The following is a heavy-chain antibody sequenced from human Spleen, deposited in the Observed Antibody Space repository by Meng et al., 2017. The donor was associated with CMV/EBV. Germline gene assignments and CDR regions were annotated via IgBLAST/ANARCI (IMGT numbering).Heavy chain of an antibody. D-gene: IGHD6-13*01. CDR1: GFTFSSYW. CDR2: ISGSGGST. Sequence: GESLKISCAASGFTFSSYWMSWVRQAPGKGLEWVSAISGSGGSTYYADSVKGRFTISRDNSKNTLYLQMNSLRAEDTAVYYCAKDKTVAAAGTYWFDPWGQGTLVTVSS. V-gene: IGHV3-23*01. CDR3: AKDKTVAAAGTYWFDP. J-gene: IGHJ5*02.